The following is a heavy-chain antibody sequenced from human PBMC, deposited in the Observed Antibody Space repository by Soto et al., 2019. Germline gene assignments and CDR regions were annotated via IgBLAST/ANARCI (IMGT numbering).Heavy chain of an antibody. J-gene: IGHJ4*02. D-gene: IGHD4-17*01. V-gene: IGHV1-46*03. CDR1: GYTFTSYF. Sequence: QVQLVQSGAEVKKPGASAKVSCKASGYTFTSYFMHWVRQAPGQGLEWMGIINPGGGSTSYAQKFQGRVTMTRDTSTTTVYMELSSLRSEDTAVYYCARGVGDYGDYLNTIDYWGQGTLVTVSS. CDR2: INPGGGST. CDR3: ARGVGDYGDYLNTIDY.